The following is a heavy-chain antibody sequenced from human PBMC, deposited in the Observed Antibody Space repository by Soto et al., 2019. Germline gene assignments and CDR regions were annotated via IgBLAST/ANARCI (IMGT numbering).Heavy chain of an antibody. CDR1: GFTFGSYT. J-gene: IGHJ4*02. CDR3: ARRSGYAYGSLDH. D-gene: IGHD5-18*01. CDR2: ISSASSYI. V-gene: IGHV3-21*02. Sequence: EVQLVESGGGLVKPGGSLRLSCATSGFTFGSYTMNWVRQAPGKGLEWVSCISSASSYIYYADSVQGRFTISRENSENSLYLHMNSLRAEDTAVYYCARRSGYAYGSLDHWCQGVRVTLSS.